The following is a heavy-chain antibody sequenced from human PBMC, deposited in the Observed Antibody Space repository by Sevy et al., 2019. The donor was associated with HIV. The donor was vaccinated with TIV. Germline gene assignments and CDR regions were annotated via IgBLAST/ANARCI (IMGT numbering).Heavy chain of an antibody. CDR3: ARAVLQGAVIVTPAYGMDV. Sequence: ASVKVSCKTSGYNFITYGISWVRQAPGQGLEWMGWISAYTGHTTYAQRLQDRVTMTTDTSTSTSYMELRSLRSDDTAVYYCARAVLQGAVIVTPAYGMDVWGQGTTVTVSS. D-gene: IGHD2-21*01. CDR2: ISAYTGHT. CDR1: GYNFITYG. V-gene: IGHV1-18*01. J-gene: IGHJ6*02.